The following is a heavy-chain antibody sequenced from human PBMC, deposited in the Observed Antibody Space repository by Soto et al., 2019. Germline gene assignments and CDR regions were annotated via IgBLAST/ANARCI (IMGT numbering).Heavy chain of an antibody. CDR2: ITSAGST. CDR1: GFTFSNYA. D-gene: IGHD6-19*01. CDR3: AKTDKFHSQSSGWANRFDS. V-gene: IGHV3-23*01. Sequence: EVQLLESGGDLAQPGGSLRLICAASGFTFSNYAMTWVRQSPGKGLEWVSTITSAGSTFYGDTVKGRFTISRENSKSTLYLQMNSLGAADTAVYYCAKTDKFHSQSSGWANRFDSWGEGTVVTVSS. J-gene: IGHJ4*02.